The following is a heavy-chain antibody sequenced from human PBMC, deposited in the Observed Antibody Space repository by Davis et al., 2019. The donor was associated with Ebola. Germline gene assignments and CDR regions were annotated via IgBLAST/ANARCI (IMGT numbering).Heavy chain of an antibody. CDR3: ARESAVTTFYYGMDV. CDR1: GYSFTNYA. D-gene: IGHD4-17*01. J-gene: IGHJ6*04. Sequence: ASVKVSCKASGYSFTNYAMHWVRQAPGQRLEWMGWISAYNGNTNYAQKLQGRVTMTTDTSTSTAYMELRSLRSDDTAVYYCARESAVTTFYYGMDVWGKGTTVTVSS. CDR2: ISAYNGNT. V-gene: IGHV1-18*01.